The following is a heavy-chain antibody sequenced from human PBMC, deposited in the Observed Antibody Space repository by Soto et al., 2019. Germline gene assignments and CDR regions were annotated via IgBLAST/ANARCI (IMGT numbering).Heavy chain of an antibody. Sequence: QLQLQESGPGLVKPSETLSLTCTVSGGSISSSSYYWGWIRQPPGKGLEWIGSIYYSGSTYYNPSLKSRVTISVDTSKNQFSLKLSSVTAADTAVYYCARQKLSYYDSSGYQLVDAFDIWGQGTMVTVSS. CDR3: ARQKLSYYDSSGYQLVDAFDI. CDR2: IYYSGST. CDR1: GGSISSSSYY. J-gene: IGHJ3*02. V-gene: IGHV4-39*01. D-gene: IGHD3-22*01.